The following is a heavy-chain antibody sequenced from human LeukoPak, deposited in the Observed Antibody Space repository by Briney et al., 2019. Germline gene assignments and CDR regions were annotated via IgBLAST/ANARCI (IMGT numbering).Heavy chain of an antibody. V-gene: IGHV1-18*01. CDR1: GYTLTTYG. J-gene: IGHJ6*02. CDR3: ARDGIAAPGTGYFYYFGMDV. CDR2: ISGYNGNT. Sequence: ASVTVSFKAFGYTLTTYGITWVRQAPGQGGAGMGWISGYNGNTNFAQKFQGRVTMTTDTSTSTAYMEVRSLRSDDTAVYYCARDGIAAPGTGYFYYFGMDVWGQGTTVTVSS. D-gene: IGHD6-13*01.